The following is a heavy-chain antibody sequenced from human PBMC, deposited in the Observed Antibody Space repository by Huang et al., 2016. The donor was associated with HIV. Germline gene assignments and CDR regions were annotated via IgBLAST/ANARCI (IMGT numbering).Heavy chain of an antibody. V-gene: IGHV3-23*01. D-gene: IGHD3-22*01. CDR3: AKHLGGRRGFTFIVLFGAFDM. CDR2: TTGSGGST. Sequence: EVQLLESGGGLAQPGGSLRLSCTASGFTFGSYALNWVRQGPGKGPEWVSGTTGSGGSTYYANSVKGRFTISRDKSKNTLYLQMNSLRAEDTALYYCAKHLGGRRGFTFIVLFGAFDMWGQGTMVTVSS. J-gene: IGHJ3*02. CDR1: GFTFGSYA.